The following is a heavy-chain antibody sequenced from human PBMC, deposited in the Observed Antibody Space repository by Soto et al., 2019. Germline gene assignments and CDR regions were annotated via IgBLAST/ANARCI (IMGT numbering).Heavy chain of an antibody. CDR2: ISAYNGNT. D-gene: IGHD6-13*01. CDR1: GYTFTSYA. J-gene: IGHJ4*02. Sequence: ASVKVSCKASGYTFTSYAMHWVRQAPGQRLEWMGWISAYNGNTNYAQKLQGRVTMTTDTSTSTAYMELRSLRSDDTAVYYCGRIIFGYSSSWPYFDYGGQGTLVTVSS. V-gene: IGHV1-18*01. CDR3: GRIIFGYSSSWPYFDY.